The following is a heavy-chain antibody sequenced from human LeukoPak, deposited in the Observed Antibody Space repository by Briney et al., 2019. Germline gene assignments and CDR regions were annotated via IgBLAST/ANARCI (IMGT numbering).Heavy chain of an antibody. CDR2: IHTSGST. V-gene: IGHV4-61*02. J-gene: IGHJ4*02. CDR3: ARDRDTAMPYYFDS. CDR1: GGSISSGNYY. Sequence: SQTLSLTCTVSGGSISSGNYYWSWIRQPAGKTLEWIGRIHTSGSTNYNPSLKSRDSISIDTSKNQFSLKLSSVTAADTAVYYCARDRDTAMPYYFDSWGQGTLVTVSS. D-gene: IGHD5-18*01.